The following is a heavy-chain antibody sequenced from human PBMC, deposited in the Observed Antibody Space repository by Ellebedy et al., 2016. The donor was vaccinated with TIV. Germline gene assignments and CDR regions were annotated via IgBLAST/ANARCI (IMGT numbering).Heavy chain of an antibody. CDR3: ARDYGGNSGNYYYYGMDV. J-gene: IGHJ6*02. V-gene: IGHV4-59*01. CDR1: GGSISSYY. D-gene: IGHD4-23*01. CDR2: IYYSGST. Sequence: MPSETLSLTCTVSGGSISSYYWSWIRQPPGKGLEWIGYIYYSGSTNYNPSLKSRVTISVDTSKNQFSLKLSSVTAADTAVYYCARDYGGNSGNYYYYGMDVWGQGTTVTVSS.